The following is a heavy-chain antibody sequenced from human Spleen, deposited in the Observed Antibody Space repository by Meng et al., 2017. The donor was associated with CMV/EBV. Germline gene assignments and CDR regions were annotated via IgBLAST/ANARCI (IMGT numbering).Heavy chain of an antibody. CDR3: AREPEGINWFDP. J-gene: IGHJ5*02. D-gene: IGHD6-13*01. CDR2: IYTSGST. CDR1: GGSFSGYY. Sequence: QVPLPQWGAGLLKPSETLSLACAVYGGSFSGYYWSWIRQPAGKGLEWIGRIYTSGSTNYNPSLKSRVTMSVDTSKNQFSLKLSSVTAADTAVYYCAREPEGINWFDPWGQGTLVTVSS. V-gene: IGHV4-59*10.